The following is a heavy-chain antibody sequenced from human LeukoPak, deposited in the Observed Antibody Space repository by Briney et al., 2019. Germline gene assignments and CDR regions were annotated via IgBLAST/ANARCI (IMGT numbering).Heavy chain of an antibody. J-gene: IGHJ4*02. V-gene: IGHV5-51*01. CDR3: ARQPYYYDSSGYQNDY. CDR2: IYPGDSDT. Sequence: GESLKISCKGSGYSFTSYWIGWVRQMPGKGLEWMGIIYPGDSDTRYSPSFQGQVTISADKPISTAYLQWSSLKASDTAMYYCARQPYYYDSSGYQNDYWGQGTLVTVSS. D-gene: IGHD3-22*01. CDR1: GYSFTSYW.